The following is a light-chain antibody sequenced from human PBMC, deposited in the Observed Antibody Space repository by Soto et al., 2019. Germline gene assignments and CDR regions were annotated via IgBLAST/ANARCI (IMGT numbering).Light chain of an antibody. CDR1: QSISSY. CDR2: YAS. V-gene: IGKV1-33*01. J-gene: IGKJ5*01. CDR3: QQYENLPT. Sequence: SSLSAYVVDRFTITFRAIQSISSYLNCYQQKPGKAPKLLIYYASNLEAGVPSRFRGSGSGTDFTFTISRLQPEDIATYYCQQYENLPTFGQGTRLEIK.